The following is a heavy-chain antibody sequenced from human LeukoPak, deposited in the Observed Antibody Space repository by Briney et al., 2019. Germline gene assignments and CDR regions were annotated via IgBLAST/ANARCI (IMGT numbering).Heavy chain of an antibody. J-gene: IGHJ4*02. V-gene: IGHV1-69*06. CDR1: GGTFSSYA. Sequence: ASVKVSCKASGGTFSSYAISWVRQAPGQGLEWMGGIIPIFGTANYAQKFQGRVTITADKSTSTAYMELSSLRSEDTAVYYCARVNYGDYLPSFDYWGQGTLVTVSS. D-gene: IGHD4-17*01. CDR2: IIPIFGTA. CDR3: ARVNYGDYLPSFDY.